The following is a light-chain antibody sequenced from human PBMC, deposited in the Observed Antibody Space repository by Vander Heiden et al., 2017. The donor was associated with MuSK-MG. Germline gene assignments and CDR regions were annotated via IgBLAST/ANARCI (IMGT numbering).Light chain of an antibody. J-gene: IGKJ1*01. CDR1: QSVTTY. V-gene: IGKV3-11*01. CDR2: DAS. CDR3: QQRSSWPWT. Sequence: DIVLTQSPATLSLSPGERATLSCRASQSVTTYLAWYRQKPGQAPRLLIYDASTRATGIPARFSGSRSGTDFTLTISSLEPEDFAVYYCQQRSSWPWTFGLGTKVEI.